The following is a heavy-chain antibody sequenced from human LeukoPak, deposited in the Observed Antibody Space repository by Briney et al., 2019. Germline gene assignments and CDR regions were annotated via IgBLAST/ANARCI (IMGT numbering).Heavy chain of an antibody. D-gene: IGHD3-10*01. CDR2: IRYDGSNK. J-gene: IGHJ4*02. CDR3: AKDGVPSRWFGRNYFDY. V-gene: IGHV3-30*02. Sequence: GGSLRLSCATSAFTFRSYGMHWVRQAPDKGLEWVAFIRYDGSNKYYADSVKGRFTISRDNSKNTLYLQMNSLRAEDTAVYYCAKDGVPSRWFGRNYFDYWGQGTLVTVSS. CDR1: AFTFRSYG.